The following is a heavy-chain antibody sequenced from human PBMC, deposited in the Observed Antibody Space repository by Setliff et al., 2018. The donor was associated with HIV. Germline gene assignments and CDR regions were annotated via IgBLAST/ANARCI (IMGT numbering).Heavy chain of an antibody. CDR1: GFTFEDYG. D-gene: IGHD6-19*01. CDR3: VRDKWLVPDTFDI. J-gene: IGHJ3*02. CDR2: INWNGGST. V-gene: IGHV3-20*04. Sequence: GGSLRLSCAVSGFTFEDYGMSWVRQAPGKGLEWVSGINWNGGSTGYVDSVKGRFTISRDNAKNSLYLQMNSLRAEDMALYYCVRDKWLVPDTFDIWGQGTVVTVSS.